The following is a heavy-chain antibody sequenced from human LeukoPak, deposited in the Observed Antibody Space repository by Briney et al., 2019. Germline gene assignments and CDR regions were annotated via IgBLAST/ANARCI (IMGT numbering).Heavy chain of an antibody. V-gene: IGHV3-21*01. D-gene: IGHD3-3*01. CDR3: ARVAQAIFGVVTNTYYYYYYMDV. CDR1: GFTFSSYS. Sequence: GGSLRLXCAASGFTFSSYSMNWVRQAPGKGLEWVSSISSSSSYIYYADSVKGRFTISRDNAKNSLYLQMNSLRAEDTAVYYCARVAQAIFGVVTNTYYYYYYMDVWGKGTTVTVSS. CDR2: ISSSSSYI. J-gene: IGHJ6*03.